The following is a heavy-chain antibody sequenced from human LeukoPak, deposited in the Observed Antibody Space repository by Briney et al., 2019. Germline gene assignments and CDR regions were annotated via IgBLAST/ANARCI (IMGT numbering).Heavy chain of an antibody. CDR1: GYSFTSYW. Sequence: GESLKISFKGSGYSFTSYWIGWVRQMPGKGLEWMGIIYPGDSDTRYSPSFQGQVTISADKSISTAYLQWSSLKASDTAMYYCAREQLAGDDAFDIWGQGTMVTVSS. CDR2: IYPGDSDT. J-gene: IGHJ3*02. CDR3: AREQLAGDDAFDI. V-gene: IGHV5-51*01. D-gene: IGHD6-6*01.